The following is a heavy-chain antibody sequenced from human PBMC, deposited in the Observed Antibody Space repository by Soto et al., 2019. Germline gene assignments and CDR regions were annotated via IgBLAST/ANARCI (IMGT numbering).Heavy chain of an antibody. D-gene: IGHD3-22*01. V-gene: IGHV3-21*01. CDR3: ARDRNYFDSSGYHGY. CDR2: ISSSSSYI. Sequence: GSLRLSCAASGFTFSSYSMNWVRQAPGKGLEWVSSISSSSSYIYYADSVKGRFTISRDNAKNSLYLQMNSLRAEDTAVYYCARDRNYFDSSGYHGYWGQGTLVTVSS. CDR1: GFTFSSYS. J-gene: IGHJ4*02.